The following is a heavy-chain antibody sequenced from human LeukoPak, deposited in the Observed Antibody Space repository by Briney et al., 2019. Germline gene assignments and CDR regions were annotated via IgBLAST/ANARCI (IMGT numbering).Heavy chain of an antibody. CDR1: GFTFDDYV. CDR2: ISGDGGTT. D-gene: IGHD5-18*01. CDR3: AKVWLGGYGYGPNDYCMDV. Sequence: GGSLRLSCVASGFTFDDYVMHWVRQAPGKGLEWVSLISGDGGTTYYADSVKGRFTISRDNSKHFLYLQMNSLRTEDTALYYCAKVWLGGYGYGPNDYCMDVWGKGTTVTVSS. V-gene: IGHV3-43*02. J-gene: IGHJ6*03.